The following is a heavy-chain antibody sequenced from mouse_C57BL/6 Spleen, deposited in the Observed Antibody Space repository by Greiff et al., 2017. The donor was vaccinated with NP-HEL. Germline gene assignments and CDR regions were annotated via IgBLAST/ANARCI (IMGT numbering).Heavy chain of an antibody. CDR3: ARSESNSYAMDY. Sequence: VQLQQSGPELVKPGASVKISCKASGYAFSSSWMNWVKQRPGKGLEWIGRIYPGDGDTNYNGKFKGKATLTADKSSSTAYMQLSSLTSEDSAVYFCARSESNSYAMDYWGQGTSVTVSS. V-gene: IGHV1-82*01. CDR2: IYPGDGDT. J-gene: IGHJ4*01. CDR1: GYAFSSSW. D-gene: IGHD2-5*01.